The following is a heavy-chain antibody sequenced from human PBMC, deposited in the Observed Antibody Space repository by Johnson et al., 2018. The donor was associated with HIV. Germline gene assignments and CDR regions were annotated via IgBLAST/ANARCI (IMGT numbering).Heavy chain of an antibody. CDR1: GFTFSEHY. CDR2: ISGSGSII. V-gene: IGHV3-11*04. CDR3: ARSIVGAIVDAFDM. D-gene: IGHD1-26*01. J-gene: IGHJ3*02. Sequence: VESGGGLVKPGGSLKLSCAVSGFTFSEHYMSWIRQTPGKGLQWVSYISGSGSIIYSTDSVQGRFTISRDNVKNSLYLEMNSLRAEDTAVYYCARSIVGAIVDAFDMWGQGTMVTVSS.